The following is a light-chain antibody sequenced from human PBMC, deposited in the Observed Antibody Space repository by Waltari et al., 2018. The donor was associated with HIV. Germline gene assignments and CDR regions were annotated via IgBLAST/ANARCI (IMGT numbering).Light chain of an antibody. CDR1: SSHVGGYNS. V-gene: IGLV2-14*01. CDR3: SSYTSSSTLGV. CDR2: EVS. Sequence: QSALTQPASVSGSPGQSITISCTGTSSHVGGYNSVSWYQQHPGKAPKLMIYEVSNRPSGVSNRFSGSKSGNTASLTISGLQAEDEADYYCSSYTSSSTLGVFGGGTKLTVL. J-gene: IGLJ2*01.